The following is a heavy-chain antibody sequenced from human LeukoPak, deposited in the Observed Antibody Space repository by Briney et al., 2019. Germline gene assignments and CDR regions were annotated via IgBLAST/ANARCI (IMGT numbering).Heavy chain of an antibody. D-gene: IGHD5-18*01. J-gene: IGHJ3*02. V-gene: IGHV1-69*06. CDR1: GGTFIIYA. CDR2: IIPIFGTA. Sequence: SVKVSSKASGGTFIIYAISWVRPAPGQGLEWMGGIIPIFGTANYVQKFQGRVTITADKSTSTAYMELSSLRSEDTAVYYCARDGYSYGRDAFDIWGQGTMVTVSS. CDR3: ARDGYSYGRDAFDI.